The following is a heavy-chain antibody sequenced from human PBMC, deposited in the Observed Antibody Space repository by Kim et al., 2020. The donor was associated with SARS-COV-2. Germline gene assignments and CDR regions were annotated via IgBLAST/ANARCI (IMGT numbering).Heavy chain of an antibody. CDR3: ARETGTTSAFDY. J-gene: IGHJ4*02. V-gene: IGHV4-30-2*04. D-gene: IGHD1-1*01. Sequence: YHPSLQSRVTISVDTSKNQFSLKLSSVTAADTAVYCCARETGTTSAFDYWGQGTLVTVSS.